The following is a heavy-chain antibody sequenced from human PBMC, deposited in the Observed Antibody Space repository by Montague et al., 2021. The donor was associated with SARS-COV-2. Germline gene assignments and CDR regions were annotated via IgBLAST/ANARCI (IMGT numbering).Heavy chain of an antibody. CDR3: ARQLRYYDWRADY. CDR1: GGSFSGYY. CDR2: INHSGST. D-gene: IGHD3-9*01. V-gene: IGHV4-34*01. J-gene: IGHJ4*02. Sequence: SETLSLTCAVYGGSFSGYYRNWIRQPPGKGLEWIGEINHSGSTNYNPSLKSRVTMSVDTSKNQFSLKLTSVTAADTAVYYCARQLRYYDWRADYWGQRTLVSVSS.